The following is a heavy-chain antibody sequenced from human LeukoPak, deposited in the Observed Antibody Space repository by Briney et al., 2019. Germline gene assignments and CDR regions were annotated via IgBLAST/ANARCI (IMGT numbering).Heavy chain of an antibody. V-gene: IGHV3-30-3*01. CDR2: ISYDGDDGSNI. J-gene: IGHJ3*01. CDR3: ARDPYPATGPPDALDV. D-gene: IGHD1-1*01. Sequence: GGSLRLSCAASGFTFRSYAMHWVRQAPGKGLEWVAVISYDGDDGSNIYYADSVKGRFTISRDNSKSTLYLQMNSLRPEDTAVYYCARDPYPATGPPDALDVWGQGTTVTVSS. CDR1: GFTFRSYA.